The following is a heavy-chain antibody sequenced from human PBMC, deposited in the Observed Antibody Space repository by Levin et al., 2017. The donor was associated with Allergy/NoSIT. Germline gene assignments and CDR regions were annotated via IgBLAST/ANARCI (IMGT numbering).Heavy chain of an antibody. V-gene: IGHV1-8*01. Sequence: GASVKVSCKASGYTFTSYDINWVRQATGQGLEWMGWMNPNSGNTGYAQKFQGRVTMTRNTSISTAYMELSSLRSEDTAVYYCARGRYCSGGSCYSIGLIPNWFDPWGQGTLVTVSS. CDR1: GYTFTSYD. D-gene: IGHD2-15*01. CDR3: ARGRYCSGGSCYSIGLIPNWFDP. J-gene: IGHJ5*02. CDR2: MNPNSGNT.